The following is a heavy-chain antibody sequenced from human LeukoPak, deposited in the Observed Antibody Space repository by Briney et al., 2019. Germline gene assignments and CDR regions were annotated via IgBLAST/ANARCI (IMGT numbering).Heavy chain of an antibody. J-gene: IGHJ4*02. CDR1: GYSFTSYW. V-gene: IGHV5-51*01. CDR2: IYPGDSDT. Sequence: SGASLQISCKGSGYSFTSYWIGWVRQVPGKGLEWMGIIYPGDSDTRYSPSFQGQVTISADKSISTAYLQWSSLKASDTAMYYCARHRSYYDILTGYLDYWGQGTLVTVSS. CDR3: ARHRSYYDILTGYLDY. D-gene: IGHD3-9*01.